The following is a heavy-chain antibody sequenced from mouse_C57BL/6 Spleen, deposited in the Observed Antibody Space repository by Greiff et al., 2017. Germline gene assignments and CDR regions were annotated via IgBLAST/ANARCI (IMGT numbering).Heavy chain of an antibody. J-gene: IGHJ1*03. CDR3: ARGVVATNFDV. Sequence: QVQLQQSGPELVKPGASVKISCKASGYAFSSSWMNWVKQRPGKGLEWIGRIYPGDGDTNYNGKFKGKATLTADKSSSTAYMQLSSLTSEDSAVYFCARGVVATNFDVWGTGTTVTVSS. CDR2: IYPGDGDT. V-gene: IGHV1-82*01. CDR1: GYAFSSSW. D-gene: IGHD1-1*01.